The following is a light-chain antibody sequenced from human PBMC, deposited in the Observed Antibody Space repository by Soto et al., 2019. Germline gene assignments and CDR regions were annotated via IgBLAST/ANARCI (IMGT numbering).Light chain of an antibody. J-gene: IGKJ1*01. V-gene: IGKV3-20*01. Sequence: EIVLTQSPGTLSLSPGERATLSCRASQTVASNYLAWYQQKPGQAPRLLIYGASRRATGIPDRFSGSGSGTDFTLTISRLEPEDFVQCHCQQYATSPWTFGQGTKVDIK. CDR1: QTVASNY. CDR3: QQYATSPWT. CDR2: GAS.